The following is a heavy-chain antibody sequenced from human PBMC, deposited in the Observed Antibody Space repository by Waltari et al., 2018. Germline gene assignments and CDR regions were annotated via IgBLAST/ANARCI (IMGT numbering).Heavy chain of an antibody. V-gene: IGHV3-9*01. CDR2: INVNSDKI. D-gene: IGHD3-22*01. CDR3: VKGHYYDNNGYFDY. Sequence: EVQLVESGGSLVQPGRSLRLSCAASGFRFDESAMHWVGQRTGKGLEGVSSINVNSDKINYADSVKGRFTISRDNAKNSLYLQINSLRAEDTALYYCVKGHYYDNNGYFDYWGQGTLVTVSS. J-gene: IGHJ4*02. CDR1: GFRFDESA.